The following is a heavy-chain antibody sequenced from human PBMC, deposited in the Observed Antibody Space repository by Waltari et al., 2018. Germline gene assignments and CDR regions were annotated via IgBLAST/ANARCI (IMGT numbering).Heavy chain of an antibody. V-gene: IGHV3-53*01. D-gene: IGHD3-16*01. J-gene: IGHJ3*02. Sequence: EVQLVESGGGLIQPGGSLRLSCAASGFSVSNSYVSWVRPAPGKGVEWIEFIYGVDSTLYVDSVKGRCTVSRDNSKNTVHLQMNSVGVDDTAVYYCATFSNWVHDTFDIWGQGTLVSVSS. CDR1: GFSVSNSY. CDR2: IYGVDST. CDR3: ATFSNWVHDTFDI.